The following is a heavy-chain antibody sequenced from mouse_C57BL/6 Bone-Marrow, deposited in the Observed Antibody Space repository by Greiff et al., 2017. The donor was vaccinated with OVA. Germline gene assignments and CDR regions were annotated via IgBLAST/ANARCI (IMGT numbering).Heavy chain of an antibody. CDR1: GFTFSSYG. J-gene: IGHJ1*03. CDR2: IGSGGSYT. CDR3: ASTYLNYYSISYLFWYFDV. D-gene: IGHD1-1*01. Sequence: EVQLQQSGGDLVKPGGSLKLSCAASGFTFSSYGMSWVRQTPDQRLEWVANIGSGGSYTYYPESVKGRFTISIDNAKNTLYLQMTSLKSEDTAMYYCASTYLNYYSISYLFWYFDVWGTGTTVTVSS. V-gene: IGHV5-6*01.